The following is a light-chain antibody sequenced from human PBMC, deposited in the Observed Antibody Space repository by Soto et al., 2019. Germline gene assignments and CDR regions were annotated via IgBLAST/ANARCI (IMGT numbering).Light chain of an antibody. CDR1: SSDVGGYNY. CDR3: SSYTSSSLG. Sequence: QSTLTQPASVSGSPGQSITISCTGTSSDVGGYNYVSWYQQHPGKAPKLMIYEVSNRPSGVSNRFSGSKSGNTASLTISGLQAEDEAVYYCSSYTSSSLGFGGGTKLTVL. CDR2: EVS. J-gene: IGLJ3*02. V-gene: IGLV2-14*01.